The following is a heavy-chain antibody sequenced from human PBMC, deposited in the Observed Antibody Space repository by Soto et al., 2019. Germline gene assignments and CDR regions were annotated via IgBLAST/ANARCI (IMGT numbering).Heavy chain of an antibody. CDR1: GGTFSNHA. J-gene: IGHJ3*02. V-gene: IGHV1-69*13. Sequence: SVKVSFKASGGTFSNHAINWVRQAPGQGLEWMGRIIPIFTTTNYAQKFQGRVTITADESTITAYMELSSLKHDDTAVYYCAREVAADGTFREDVFDIWGQGTLVTVSS. CDR2: IIPIFTTT. D-gene: IGHD6-13*01. CDR3: AREVAADGTFREDVFDI.